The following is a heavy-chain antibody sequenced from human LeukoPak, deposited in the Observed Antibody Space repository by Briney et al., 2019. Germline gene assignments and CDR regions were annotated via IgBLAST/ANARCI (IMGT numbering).Heavy chain of an antibody. CDR1: GFTVSGNY. Sequence: GGSLRLSCAASGFTVSGNYMTWVRQAPGKGLEWVSVIYSGGSTYYADSVKGRFTISRDNSKNTLYLQMNSLKTEDTAVYFCAASAGRPRFDFWGQGTLVTVSS. D-gene: IGHD6-19*01. CDR2: IYSGGST. V-gene: IGHV3-66*02. CDR3: AASAGRPRFDF. J-gene: IGHJ4*02.